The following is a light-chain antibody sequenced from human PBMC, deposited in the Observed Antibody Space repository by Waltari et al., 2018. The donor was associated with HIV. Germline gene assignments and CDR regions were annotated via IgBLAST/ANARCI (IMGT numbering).Light chain of an antibody. CDR1: SSNIGNNY. CDR2: ETI. CDR3: GTWESALSGHYV. V-gene: IGLV1-51*01. Sequence: QSVLTQPPSVSAAPGQKVTISCSGASSNIGNNYVAWYQQVPGTAPKLLIYETIKRPSWIPDRVSGSKSGTSATLDIAGLQTGDEADYYCGTWESALSGHYVFGTGTKVTVL. J-gene: IGLJ1*01.